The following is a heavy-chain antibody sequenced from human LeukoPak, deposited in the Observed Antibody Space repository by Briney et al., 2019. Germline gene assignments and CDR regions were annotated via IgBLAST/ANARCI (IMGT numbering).Heavy chain of an antibody. D-gene: IGHD3-16*01. CDR2: INPNSGGT. V-gene: IGHV1-2*02. CDR3: ATVFGTRAPSLRDAFDI. CDR1: GNTFTGYY. J-gene: IGHJ3*02. Sequence: GASVKVSCKASGNTFTGYYMHWVRQAPGQGPEWMGWINPNSGGTNYAQKFQGRVTMTRDTSISTAYMELSSLRSEDTAVYYCATVFGTRAPSLRDAFDIWGQGTMVTVSS.